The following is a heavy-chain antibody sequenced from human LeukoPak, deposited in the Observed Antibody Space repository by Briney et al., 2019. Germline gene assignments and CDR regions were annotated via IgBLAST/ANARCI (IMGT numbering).Heavy chain of an antibody. CDR1: GGTFSSYA. CDR3: ASGYYYDSSGYYYYYYMDV. Sequence: ASVKVSCKASGGTFSSYAISWVRQAPGQGLEWMGGIIPIFGTANYAQKFQGRVTITADESTSTAYMELSSLRSEDTAVYYCASGYYYDSSGYYYYYYMDVCGKGTTVTVSS. CDR2: IIPIFGTA. J-gene: IGHJ6*03. D-gene: IGHD3-22*01. V-gene: IGHV1-69*01.